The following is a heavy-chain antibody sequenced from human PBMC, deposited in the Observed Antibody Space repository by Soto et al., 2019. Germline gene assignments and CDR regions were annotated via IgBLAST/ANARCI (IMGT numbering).Heavy chain of an antibody. Sequence: QGQLGQSGVEVKKPGASVKVSCKASGYTFTDYGISWVRQAPGQGLEWMGGISAYNGNTNYAQNLQDRVTMTTDTSTSTAYMELRSLRSDDTAVDYCARDRSTHDYWGQGTLIAVSS. D-gene: IGHD1-1*01. CDR3: ARDRSTHDY. J-gene: IGHJ4*02. CDR2: ISAYNGNT. CDR1: GYTFTDYG. V-gene: IGHV1-18*01.